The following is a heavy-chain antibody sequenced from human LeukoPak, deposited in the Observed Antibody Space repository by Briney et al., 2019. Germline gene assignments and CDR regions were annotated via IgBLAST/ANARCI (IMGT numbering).Heavy chain of an antibody. CDR3: AKAAGRKQLVLGGMDV. CDR1: GFTFSDYW. Sequence: GGSLRLSCAASGFTFSDYWIHWVRQAPGKGLEWVSSISSSSSYIYYADSVKGRFTISRDNAKNSLYLQMNSLRAEDTAVYYCAKAAGRKQLVLGGMDVWGQGTTVTVSS. V-gene: IGHV3-21*01. CDR2: ISSSSSYI. D-gene: IGHD6-6*01. J-gene: IGHJ6*02.